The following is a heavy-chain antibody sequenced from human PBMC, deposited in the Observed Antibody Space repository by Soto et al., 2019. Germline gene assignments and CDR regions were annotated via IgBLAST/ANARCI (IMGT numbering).Heavy chain of an antibody. Sequence: QVQLQESGPGLVKPSETLSLTCTASGGSISSYYWSWIRQPAGKGLEWSGRSYTSGSTNYNPSLNSRVTISVDTTKNQCSLKLSSVTAADTAVYYCARVDSSIDYWGQGTLVTVSS. V-gene: IGHV4-4*07. CDR1: GGSISSYY. D-gene: IGHD2-2*03. CDR3: ARVDSSIDY. CDR2: SYTSGST. J-gene: IGHJ4*02.